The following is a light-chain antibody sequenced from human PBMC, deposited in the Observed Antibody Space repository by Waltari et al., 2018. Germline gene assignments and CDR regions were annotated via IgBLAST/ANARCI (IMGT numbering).Light chain of an antibody. J-gene: IGKJ2*01. CDR1: QSISSW. CDR3: QQYNTYLYT. CDR2: QAS. Sequence: DIQMTQSHSTLSASVGDRVNITCRASQSISSWLAWYQQKAGKAPKLLIYQASSLESGVPSRFSGSGSGTEFTLTISSLQPDDFATFYCQQYNTYLYTFGQGTKLEIK. V-gene: IGKV1-5*03.